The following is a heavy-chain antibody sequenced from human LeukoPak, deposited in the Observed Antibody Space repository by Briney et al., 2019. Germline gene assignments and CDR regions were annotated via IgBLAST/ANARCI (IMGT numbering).Heavy chain of an antibody. CDR1: GFTFSSYW. V-gene: IGHV3-7*01. CDR3: AREKLSSSWYGYNWFDP. Sequence: PGGSLRLSCAASGFTFSSYWMSWVRQAPGKGLEWVANIKQDGSEKYYVDSVKGRFTISRDNAKNSLYLQMNSLRAEDTAVYYCAREKLSSSWYGYNWFDPWGQGTLVTVSS. D-gene: IGHD6-13*01. CDR2: IKQDGSEK. J-gene: IGHJ5*02.